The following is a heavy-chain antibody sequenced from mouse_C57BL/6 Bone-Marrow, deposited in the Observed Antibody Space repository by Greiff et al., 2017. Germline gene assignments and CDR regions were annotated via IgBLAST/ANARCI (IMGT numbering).Heavy chain of an antibody. CDR3: TTDGYYGDYFDY. CDR2: IDPENGDT. V-gene: IGHV14-4*01. Sequence: EVQLVESGAELVRPGASVKLSCTASGFNIKDDYMHWVKPRPEQGLEWIGWIDPENGDTEYASKFQGKATITADTSSNTAYLQLSSLTSEDTAVYYCTTDGYYGDYFDYWGQGTTLTVSS. J-gene: IGHJ2*01. CDR1: GFNIKDDY. D-gene: IGHD2-3*01.